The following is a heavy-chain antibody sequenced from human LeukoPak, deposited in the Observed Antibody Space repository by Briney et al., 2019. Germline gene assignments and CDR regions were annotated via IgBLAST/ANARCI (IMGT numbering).Heavy chain of an antibody. CDR1: GGTFRTFA. D-gene: IGHD6-13*01. J-gene: IGHJ4*02. CDR2: INPSGGST. CDR3: ARVGSSWYFDY. Sequence: GASVKVSCKASGGTFRTFAISWVRQAPGQGLEWMGIINPSGGSTSYAQKFQGRVTMTRDMSTSTVYMELSSLRSEDTAVYYCARVGSSWYFDYWGQGTLVTVSS. V-gene: IGHV1-46*01.